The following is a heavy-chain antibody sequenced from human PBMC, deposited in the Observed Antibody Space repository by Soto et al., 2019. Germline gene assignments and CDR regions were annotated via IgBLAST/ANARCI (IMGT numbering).Heavy chain of an antibody. CDR1: GFTFSNAW. V-gene: IGHV3-15*01. J-gene: IGHJ6*02. D-gene: IGHD1-26*01. CDR2: IKSKTDGGTT. CDR3: TPPEREVCGRLSYYGMDV. Sequence: GGSLRLSCVASGFTFSNAWMSWVRQAPGKGLEWVGRIKSKTDGGTTDYAAPVKGRFTISRDDSKNTLYLQMNSLKTEDTAVYYCTPPEREVCGRLSYYGMDVWGQGTTVTVSS.